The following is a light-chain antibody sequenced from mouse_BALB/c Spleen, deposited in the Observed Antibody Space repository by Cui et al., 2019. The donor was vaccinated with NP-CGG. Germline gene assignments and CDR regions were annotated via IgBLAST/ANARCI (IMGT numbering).Light chain of an antibody. CDR2: GTN. CDR1: TGAVTTSNY. Sequence: VVTQHSAPPTSPGETVTLTCRSSTGAVTTSNYANWVQEKPDHLFTGLIGGTNNRAPGVPARFSGSLIGDKAALTITGAQTEDEAIYFCALWYSNHWVFGGGTKLTVL. J-gene: IGLJ1*01. CDR3: ALWYSNHWV. V-gene: IGLV1*01.